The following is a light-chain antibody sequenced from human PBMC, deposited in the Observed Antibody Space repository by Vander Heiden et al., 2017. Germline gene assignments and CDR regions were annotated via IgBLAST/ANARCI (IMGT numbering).Light chain of an antibody. Sequence: AIRITQSPSSFSASTGDSVPITCRAGPGSSRYLAWYQQKPGKAPKLLIYAASTLQSGVPSRFSGSGSGTDFTLTISCLQAEDFATYYCQQYYSYPLAFGGGTKVEIK. CDR1: PGSSRY. V-gene: IGKV1-8*01. CDR2: AAS. J-gene: IGKJ4*01. CDR3: QQYYSYPLA.